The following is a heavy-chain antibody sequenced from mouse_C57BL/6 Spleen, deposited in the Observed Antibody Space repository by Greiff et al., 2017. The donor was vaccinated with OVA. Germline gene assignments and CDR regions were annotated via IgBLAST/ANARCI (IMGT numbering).Heavy chain of an antibody. CDR1: GYTFTDYY. CDR2: IYPGSGNT. Sequence: VQLKESGAELVRPGASVKLSCKASGYTFTDYYINWVKQRPGQGLEWIARIYPGSGNTYYNEKFKGKATLTAEKSSSTAYMQLSSLTSEDSAVYFCAREGFAYWGQGTLVTVSA. J-gene: IGHJ3*01. V-gene: IGHV1-76*01. CDR3: AREGFAY.